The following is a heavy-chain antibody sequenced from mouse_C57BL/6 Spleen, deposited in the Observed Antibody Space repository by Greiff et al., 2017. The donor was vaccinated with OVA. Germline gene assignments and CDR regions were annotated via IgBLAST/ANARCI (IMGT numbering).Heavy chain of an antibody. J-gene: IGHJ1*03. CDR3: AKNNDYDSWYFDV. CDR1: GFSLTSYG. V-gene: IGHV2-5*01. D-gene: IGHD2-4*01. CDR2: IWRGGST. Sequence: VQLQESGPGLVQPSQSLSITCTVSGFSLTSYGVHWVRQSPGKGLEWLGVIWRGGSTDYNAAFMSRLSITKDNSKSQVFFKMNSLQADDTAIYYCAKNNDYDSWYFDVWGTGTTVTVSS.